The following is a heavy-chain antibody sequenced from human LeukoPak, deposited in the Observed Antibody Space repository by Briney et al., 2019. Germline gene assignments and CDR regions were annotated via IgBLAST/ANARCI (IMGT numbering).Heavy chain of an antibody. V-gene: IGHV4-39*01. CDR1: GGSISSSSYY. J-gene: IGHJ4*02. CDR3: ARLQDGYNTFDY. D-gene: IGHD5-24*01. CDR2: IYYSGST. Sequence: PSETLSLTCTVSGGSISSSSYYWGWIRQPPGKGLEWIGSIYYSGSTYYNPSLKSRVTISVDTSKNQFSLKLSSVTAADTAVYYCARLQDGYNTFDYWGQGTLVTVSS.